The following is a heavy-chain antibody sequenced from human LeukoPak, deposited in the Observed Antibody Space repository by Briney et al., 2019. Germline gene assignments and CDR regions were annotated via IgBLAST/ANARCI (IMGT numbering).Heavy chain of an antibody. V-gene: IGHV3-21*01. Sequence: PGGSLSLLCAVSGHPFRRYSLICDRHAPGTGLVSDSSIRSSNSYKLYADSVKGRFTISRDNAKNSLYLQMNSLRAEDTAVYYCARDRECSGGSCYYPDSYFDYWGQGTLVTVTS. D-gene: IGHD2-15*01. CDR1: GHPFRRYS. CDR2: IRSSNSYK. CDR3: ARDRECSGGSCYYPDSYFDY. J-gene: IGHJ4*02.